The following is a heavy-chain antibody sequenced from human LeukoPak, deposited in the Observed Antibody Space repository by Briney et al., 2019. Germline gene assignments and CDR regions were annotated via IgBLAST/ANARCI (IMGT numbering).Heavy chain of an antibody. CDR2: ISYDGSNK. D-gene: IGHD1-26*01. Sequence: GGSLRLSCAASGFTFSSYGMHWVRQAPGKGLEWVAVISYDGSNKYYADSVKGRFTISRDNSKNALYLQMNSLRAEDTAVYYCAKDRGSYFDYWGQGTLVTVSS. CDR1: GFTFSSYG. CDR3: AKDRGSYFDY. V-gene: IGHV3-30*18. J-gene: IGHJ4*02.